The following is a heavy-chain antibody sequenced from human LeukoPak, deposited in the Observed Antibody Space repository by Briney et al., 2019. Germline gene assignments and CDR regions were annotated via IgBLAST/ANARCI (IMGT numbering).Heavy chain of an antibody. D-gene: IGHD4-17*01. CDR2: ISYDGSNK. Sequence: GGSLRLSCAASGFTFSSYAMHWVRQAPGKGLEWVAVISYDGSNKYYADSVKGRFTISRDNSKNTLYLQMNSLRAEDTAVYYCARPASDYGDYALGYWGQGTLVTVSS. J-gene: IGHJ4*02. CDR3: ARPASDYGDYALGY. V-gene: IGHV3-30-3*01. CDR1: GFTFSSYA.